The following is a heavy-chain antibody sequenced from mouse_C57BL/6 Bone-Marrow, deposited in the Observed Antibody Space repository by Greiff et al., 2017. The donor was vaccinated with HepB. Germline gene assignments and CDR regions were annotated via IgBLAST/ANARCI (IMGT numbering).Heavy chain of an antibody. CDR3: ARHMVTSAMDY. Sequence: EVQLVESGGDLVKPGGSLKLSCAASGFTFSSYGMSWVRQSPDKRLEWVATISSGGSYTYYPDSVKGRFTISRDNAKNTLYLQMSSLKSEDTAMYYCARHMVTSAMDYWGQGTSVTVSS. CDR1: GFTFSSYG. J-gene: IGHJ4*01. D-gene: IGHD2-2*01. CDR2: ISSGGSYT. V-gene: IGHV5-6*01.